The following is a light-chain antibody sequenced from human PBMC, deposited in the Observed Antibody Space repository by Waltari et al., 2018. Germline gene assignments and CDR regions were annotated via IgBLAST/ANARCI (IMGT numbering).Light chain of an antibody. J-gene: IGKJ2*01. CDR3: QHVYNLLYT. CDR1: EDIRNY. CDR2: DAS. V-gene: IGKV1-33*01. Sequence: DIQMTQSPSSLSASVGDTVTITSQAGEDIRNYLTWYQQQQAEAPRFLIYDASTLETGVPSRFSGGGFGRKLTFTISGLQPEDIATYYCQHVYNLLYTVGQGIRREIK.